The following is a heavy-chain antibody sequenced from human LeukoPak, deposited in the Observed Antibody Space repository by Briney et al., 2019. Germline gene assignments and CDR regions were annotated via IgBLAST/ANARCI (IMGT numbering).Heavy chain of an antibody. Sequence: GGSLRLSCAASGFTFSNYVMSWVRQAPGKGLEWISAISVSGGTTYYADSVKGRFTISRGNSKNTLYLQMSSLRAEDTAVYYCAKKVEGIYAYDICGQGTLVTVSS. CDR3: AKKVEGIYAYDI. V-gene: IGHV3-23*01. CDR2: ISVSGGTT. J-gene: IGHJ4*02. CDR1: GFTFSNYV. D-gene: IGHD3-16*01.